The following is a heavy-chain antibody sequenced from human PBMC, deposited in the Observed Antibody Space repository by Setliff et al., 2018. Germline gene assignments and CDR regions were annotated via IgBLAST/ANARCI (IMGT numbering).Heavy chain of an antibody. Sequence: ASVKVSCKTSGYMFTTYGISWVRQDPGQGLEWMGWIRVYDGYTDYAQKFQGRVTMTKDTSTSTAYMELRSSVTAADTAVYYCARHWDFCGGDCPHNSIDYWGQGTLVTVSS. CDR2: IRVYDGYT. D-gene: IGHD2-21*02. CDR1: GYMFTTYG. V-gene: IGHV1-18*01. CDR3: ARHWDFCGGDCPHNSIDY. J-gene: IGHJ4*02.